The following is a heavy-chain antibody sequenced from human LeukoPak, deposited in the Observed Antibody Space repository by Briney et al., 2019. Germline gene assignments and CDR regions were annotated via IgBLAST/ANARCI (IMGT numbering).Heavy chain of an antibody. D-gene: IGHD1-26*01. J-gene: IGHJ6*03. V-gene: IGHV6-1*01. CDR1: GDSVSSNSAA. CDR2: TYYRSKWYN. CDR3: ARRGESGSYPDYYYMDV. Sequence: SQTLSLTCAISGDSVSSNSAAWNWIRQSPSRGLEWLGRTYYRSKWYNDYAVSVKSRITINPDTSKNQFSLQLNSVTPEDTAVYYCARRGESGSYPDYYYMDVWGKGTTVTVSS.